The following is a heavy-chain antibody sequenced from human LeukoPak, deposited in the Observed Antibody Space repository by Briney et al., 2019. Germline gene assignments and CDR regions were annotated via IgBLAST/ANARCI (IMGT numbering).Heavy chain of an antibody. V-gene: IGHV3-33*01. CDR3: VRWGPDKAMDV. CDR1: GFTFSSHG. CDR2: IWYDGSNK. J-gene: IGHJ6*03. Sequence: GRSLRLSCAASGFTFSSHGMHWVHQAPGKGLEWVAVIWYDGSNKYYADSVKGRFTISRDNSKNTLYVEMNSLRAEDTAVYYCVRWGPDKAMDVWDKGTTVTVSS. D-gene: IGHD7-27*01.